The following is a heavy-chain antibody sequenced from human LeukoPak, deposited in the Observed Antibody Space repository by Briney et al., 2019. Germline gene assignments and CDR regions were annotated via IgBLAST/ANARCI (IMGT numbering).Heavy chain of an antibody. D-gene: IGHD3-22*01. J-gene: IGHJ4*02. CDR2: IYSGGST. V-gene: IGHV3-53*01. CDR3: AREGQDSSGYKHFDY. CDR1: GFTVRSNY. Sequence: AGGSLRLSCAASGFTVRSNYMSWVRQAPGKGLEWVSVIYSGGSTYYADSVKGRFTISRDNSKNTLYLQMNSLRAEDTAVYYCAREGQDSSGYKHFDYLGQGTLVTVSS.